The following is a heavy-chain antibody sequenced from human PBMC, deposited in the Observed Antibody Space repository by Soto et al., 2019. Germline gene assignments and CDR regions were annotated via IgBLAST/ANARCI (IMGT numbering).Heavy chain of an antibody. CDR2: IWYDGSNK. D-gene: IGHD6-13*01. V-gene: IGHV3-33*01. Sequence: GGSLRLSCAASGFTFSSYGMHWVRQAPGKGLEWVAVIWYDGSNKYYADSVKGRFTISRDNSKNTLYLQMNSLRAEDTAVYYCARDLLQLGYYYYGMDVWGQGTTVTVSS. CDR1: GFTFSSYG. CDR3: ARDLLQLGYYYYGMDV. J-gene: IGHJ6*02.